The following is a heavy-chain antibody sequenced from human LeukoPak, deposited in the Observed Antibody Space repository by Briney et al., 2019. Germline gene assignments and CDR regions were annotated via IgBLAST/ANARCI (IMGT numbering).Heavy chain of an antibody. Sequence: ASVKVSCKASGYTFTGYYMHWVRQAPGQGLEWMGWINPNSGGTNYAQKFQGRVTMTRDTSISTAYMELSRLRSDDTAVYYCATSGATVTTDLDYWGQGTLVTVSS. CDR1: GYTFTGYY. CDR2: INPNSGGT. CDR3: ATSGATVTTDLDY. J-gene: IGHJ4*02. D-gene: IGHD4-17*01. V-gene: IGHV1-2*02.